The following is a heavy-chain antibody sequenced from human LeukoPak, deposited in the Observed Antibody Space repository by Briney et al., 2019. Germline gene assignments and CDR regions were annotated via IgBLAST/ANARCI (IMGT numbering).Heavy chain of an antibody. Sequence: SGTLSLTCAVSGGSISSNNWWSWVRQPPGKGLEWIGEMYHSGSTNYNPSLKSRATISVDTSKNQFSLKLSSVTAADTAVYYCARSAGYSSSCPDYWGQGTLVTVSS. V-gene: IGHV4-4*02. CDR1: GGSISSNNW. D-gene: IGHD6-13*01. CDR2: MYHSGST. CDR3: ARSAGYSSSCPDY. J-gene: IGHJ4*02.